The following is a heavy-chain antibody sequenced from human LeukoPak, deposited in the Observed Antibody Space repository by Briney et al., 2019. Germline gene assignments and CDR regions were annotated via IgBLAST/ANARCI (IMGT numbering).Heavy chain of an antibody. V-gene: IGHV3-30*02. D-gene: IGHD3-22*01. J-gene: IGHJ4*02. CDR1: GFTFSSYG. Sequence: GGSLRLSCAASGFTFSSYGMHWVRQAPGKGLEWVAFIRYDGSNKYYADSVKGRFTISRDNSKNTLYLQMNSLSAEDTAVYYCAKEPPGDSSGYLGYWGQGTLVTVSS. CDR2: IRYDGSNK. CDR3: AKEPPGDSSGYLGY.